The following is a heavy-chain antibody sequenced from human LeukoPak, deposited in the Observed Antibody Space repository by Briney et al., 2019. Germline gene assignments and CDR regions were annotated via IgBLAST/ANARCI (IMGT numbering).Heavy chain of an antibody. Sequence: SVKVSCKASGGTFSSYAISWVRQAPGQGLEWMGRIIPILGIANYAQKFQGRVTITADKSTSTAYMELSSLRSEDTAVYYCEITIAAAGTPDYWGQGTLVTASS. V-gene: IGHV1-69*04. CDR2: IIPILGIA. CDR3: EITIAAAGTPDY. CDR1: GGTFSSYA. D-gene: IGHD6-13*01. J-gene: IGHJ4*02.